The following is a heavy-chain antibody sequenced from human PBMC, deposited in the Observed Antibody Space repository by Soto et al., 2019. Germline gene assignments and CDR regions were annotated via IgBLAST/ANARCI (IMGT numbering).Heavy chain of an antibody. CDR2: ITAKGQGI. D-gene: IGHD7-27*01. J-gene: IGHJ3*01. CDR3: AKPKLGIRAFDL. Sequence: PGGAPRLSCTASGFTFTYYYFSWVCHVPSMGIEWVSAITAKGQGIYYADSVRGRFTISRDNSKNTVFLHMDRLRAEETAVYYCAKPKLGIRAFDLWGQGTMVTGS. V-gene: IGHV3-23*01. CDR1: GFTFTYYY.